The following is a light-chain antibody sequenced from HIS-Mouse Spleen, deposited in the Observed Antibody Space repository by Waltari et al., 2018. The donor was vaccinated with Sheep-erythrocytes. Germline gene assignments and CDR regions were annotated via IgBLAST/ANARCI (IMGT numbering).Light chain of an antibody. CDR3: CSYAGSYNHV. CDR2: DVS. Sequence: QSALTQPRSVSGSPGQSVTISCTGTSRDVGGYNYVPWYKQHPGKAPKLMVYDVSKRPSGVPDRFSGSKSGNTASLTISGLQAEDEADYYCCSYAGSYNHVFATGTRSPS. V-gene: IGLV2-11*01. J-gene: IGLJ1*01. CDR1: SRDVGGYNY.